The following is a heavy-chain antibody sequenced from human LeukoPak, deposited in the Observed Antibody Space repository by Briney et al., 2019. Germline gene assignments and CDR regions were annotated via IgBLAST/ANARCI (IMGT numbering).Heavy chain of an antibody. V-gene: IGHV4-59*01. CDR3: ARHQYSSSSPFDY. CDR2: IYYSGST. CDR1: GGSISSYY. Sequence: SETLSLTCTVSGGSISSYYWSWIRQPPGKGLEWIGYIYYSGSTNYNPSLKSRVTISVDTSKNQFSLKLSSVTAADTAVYYCARHQYSSSSPFDYWGQGTLVTVSS. D-gene: IGHD6-6*01. J-gene: IGHJ4*02.